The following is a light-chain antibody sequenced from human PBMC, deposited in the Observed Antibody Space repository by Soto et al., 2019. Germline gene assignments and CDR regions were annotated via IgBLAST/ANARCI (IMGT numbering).Light chain of an antibody. CDR2: DVS. CDR1: QSVSSY. V-gene: IGKV3-11*01. Sequence: EIVLTQSPATLSLSPGERATLSCRASQSVSSYLAWYQQKPGQAPRLLIYDVSNRATGIPARFSGSGSGTDITLTISSLEPEEFAVYYCQQRSKWPSITFGQGTRLEIK. J-gene: IGKJ5*01. CDR3: QQRSKWPSIT.